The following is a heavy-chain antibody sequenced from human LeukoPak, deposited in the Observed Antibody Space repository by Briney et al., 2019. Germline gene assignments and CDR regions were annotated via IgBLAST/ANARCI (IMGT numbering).Heavy chain of an antibody. CDR3: ARHGSSGWYNGNILFDY. D-gene: IGHD1-1*01. V-gene: IGHV5-51*01. CDR1: GYSFISYW. Sequence: GESLKISCKGSGYSFISYWIGWVRQLPGKGLEWMGIIYPGDSDTRYSPSFQGQVTISADKSISTAYLQWSSLKASDTAMYYCARHGSSGWYNGNILFDYWGQGTLVTVSS. CDR2: IYPGDSDT. J-gene: IGHJ4*02.